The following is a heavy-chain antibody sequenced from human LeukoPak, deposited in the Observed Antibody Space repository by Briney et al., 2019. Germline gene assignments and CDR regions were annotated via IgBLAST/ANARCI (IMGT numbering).Heavy chain of an antibody. D-gene: IGHD3-10*01. V-gene: IGHV3-53*01. CDR1: GFIFSSDY. CDR2: IYSGGNT. J-gene: IGHJ4*02. Sequence: PGGSLRLSCAVSGFIFSSDYMSWVRQAPGKGLEWVSVIYSGGNTYYADFVKGRFTISRDNSKNTLYLQMNSLRAEDTAIYYCAKAYGSGSYYPDYWGQGTLVAASS. CDR3: AKAYGSGSYYPDY.